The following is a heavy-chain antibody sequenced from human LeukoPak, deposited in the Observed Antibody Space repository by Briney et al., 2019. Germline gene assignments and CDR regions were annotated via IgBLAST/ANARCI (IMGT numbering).Heavy chain of an antibody. D-gene: IGHD3-22*01. V-gene: IGHV4-39*01. CDR2: IYYSGST. CDR1: GGSISSSSYY. Sequence: SETLSLTCTVSGGSISSSSYYWGWIRQPPGKGLEWIGSIYYSGSTYYNPSLKSRVTISVGTSKNQFSLKLSSVTAADTAVYYCARPDSSGYCYFDYWGQGTLVTVSS. J-gene: IGHJ4*02. CDR3: ARPDSSGYCYFDY.